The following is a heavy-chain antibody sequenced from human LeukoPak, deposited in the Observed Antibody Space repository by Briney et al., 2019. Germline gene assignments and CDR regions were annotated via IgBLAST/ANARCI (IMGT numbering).Heavy chain of an antibody. V-gene: IGHV4-34*01. D-gene: IGHD2-21*02. CDR2: INHSGST. Sequence: PSETLSLTCAVYDGSFCGYYWSWIREPPGKGLEWIGEINHSGSTNYNPSLKSRVTISVDTPKNQFSLKLSSVTAADTAVYYCARFKPDYDRDCGGDCPILDYWGQGTLVTVSS. CDR3: ARFKPDYDRDCGGDCPILDY. CDR1: DGSFCGYY. J-gene: IGHJ4*02.